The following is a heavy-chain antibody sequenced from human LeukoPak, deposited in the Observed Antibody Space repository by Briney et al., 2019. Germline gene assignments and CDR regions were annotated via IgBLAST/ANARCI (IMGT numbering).Heavy chain of an antibody. J-gene: IGHJ6*03. CDR2: IKSKTDGGTT. CDR3: TTGLPAITNYYYYYYMDV. CDR1: GFTFSNAW. V-gene: IGHV3-15*01. Sequence: GGSLRLSCAASGFTFSNAWMSWVRQAPGEGLEWVGRIKSKTDGGTTDYAAPVKGRFTISRDDSKNTLYLQMNSLKTEDTAVYYCTTGLPAITNYYYYYYMDVWGKGTTVTVSS. D-gene: IGHD2-2*01.